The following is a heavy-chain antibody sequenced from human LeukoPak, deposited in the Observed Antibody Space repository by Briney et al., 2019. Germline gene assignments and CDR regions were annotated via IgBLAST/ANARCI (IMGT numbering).Heavy chain of an antibody. D-gene: IGHD3-22*01. Sequence: PGRSLRLSCAASGFTFSSYDMHWVRQAPGKGLEWVAVISDDGSNKNYADSVKGRCTISRDNSKNTLYLQMNRMRVEDTAVYYCAVAYSTSGYYPVDYWGQGALVTVSS. J-gene: IGHJ4*02. CDR1: GFTFSSYD. CDR3: AVAYSTSGYYPVDY. V-gene: IGHV3-30*03. CDR2: ISDDGSNK.